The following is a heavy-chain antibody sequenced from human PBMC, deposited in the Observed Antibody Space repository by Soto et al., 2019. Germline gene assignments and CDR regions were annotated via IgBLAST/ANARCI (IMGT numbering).Heavy chain of an antibody. CDR3: ASRTRGSERYFFDY. J-gene: IGHJ4*02. V-gene: IGHV4-59*08. Sequence: PSETLSLTCTVSGGSISSYYWTWIRQPPGQGLEWIGYIYYSGVTNYNPSLESRVTISVDTSRNRFSLKLSSVTAADTAVYYCASRTRGSERYFFDYRGQGSLVTVSS. CDR2: IYYSGVT. CDR1: GGSISSYY. D-gene: IGHD3-10*01.